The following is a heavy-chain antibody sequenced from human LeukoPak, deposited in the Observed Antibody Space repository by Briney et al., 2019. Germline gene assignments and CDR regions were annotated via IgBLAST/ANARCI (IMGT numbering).Heavy chain of an antibody. Sequence: SETLSLTCAVYGGSFSGYYWSWLRQPPGKGLEWIGEINHSGSTNYNPSLKSRVTLSVDTSKNQFSLKLSSVTAADTAVYYCARVGSGCFDYWGQGTLVAVS. D-gene: IGHD1-26*01. CDR1: GGSFSGYY. V-gene: IGHV4-34*01. CDR3: ARVGSGCFDY. J-gene: IGHJ4*02. CDR2: INHSGST.